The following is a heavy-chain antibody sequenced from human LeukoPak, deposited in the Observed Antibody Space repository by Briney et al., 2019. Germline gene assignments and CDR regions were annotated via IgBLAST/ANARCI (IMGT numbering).Heavy chain of an antibody. Sequence: ASVTVSCKASGYTFTSYGISWVRQAPGQGLEWMGWISAYNGNTNYAQKLQGRVTMTTDTSTSTAYMELRSLRSDDTAVYYCARDGAPYDYVWGSYRYPDYFDYWGQGTLVTVSS. CDR3: ARDGAPYDYVWGSYRYPDYFDY. D-gene: IGHD3-16*02. CDR2: ISAYNGNT. J-gene: IGHJ4*02. V-gene: IGHV1-18*01. CDR1: GYTFTSYG.